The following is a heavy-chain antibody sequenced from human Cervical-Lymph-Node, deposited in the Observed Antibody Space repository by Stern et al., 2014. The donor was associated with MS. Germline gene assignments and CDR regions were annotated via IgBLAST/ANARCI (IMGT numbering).Heavy chain of an antibody. V-gene: IGHV1-69*01. D-gene: IGHD5-18*01. Sequence: QMQLVQSGAEVKEPGAAVKVSCKASGGSFNNYAINWVRQAPGQGLEWVGGVIPIFGTPHYAHTFQGRLTFTTDESTNTAYMELSSLRSEDSAVYYCARDGDTAMVTPLYFFAFWGQGTLVIVSS. CDR1: GGSFNNYA. CDR3: ARDGDTAMVTPLYFFAF. J-gene: IGHJ4*02. CDR2: VIPIFGTP.